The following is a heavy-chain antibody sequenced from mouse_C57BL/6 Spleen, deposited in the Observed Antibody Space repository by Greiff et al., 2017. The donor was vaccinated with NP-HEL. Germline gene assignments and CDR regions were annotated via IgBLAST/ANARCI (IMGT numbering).Heavy chain of an antibody. CDR2: ISDGGSYT. CDR3: ARGGTTVVAGFDY. D-gene: IGHD1-1*01. Sequence: EVKVVESGGGLVKPGGSLKLSCAASGFTFSSYAMSWVRQTPEKRLEWVATISDGGSYTYYPDNVKGRFTISRDNAKNNLYLQMSHLKSEDTAMYYCARGGTTVVAGFDYWGQGTTLTVSS. CDR1: GFTFSSYA. V-gene: IGHV5-4*03. J-gene: IGHJ2*01.